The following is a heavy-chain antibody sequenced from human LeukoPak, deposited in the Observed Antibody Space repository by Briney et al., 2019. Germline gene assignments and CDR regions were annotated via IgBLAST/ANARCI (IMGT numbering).Heavy chain of an antibody. D-gene: IGHD3-10*01. J-gene: IGHJ4*02. Sequence: PGGSLRLSCAASGFTFSSHSMNWVRQAPGKGLEWVSYISSSSSIIYYADSVKGRFTISRDNVKNSLYLQMNSLRAEDTAVYYCARDPGGYFDYWGQGTLVTVSS. CDR3: ARDPGGYFDY. CDR2: ISSSSSII. CDR1: GFTFSSHS. V-gene: IGHV3-48*01.